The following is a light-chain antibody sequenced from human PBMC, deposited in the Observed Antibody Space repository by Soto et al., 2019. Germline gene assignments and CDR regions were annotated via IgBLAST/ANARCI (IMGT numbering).Light chain of an antibody. V-gene: IGKV1-39*01. CDR3: QQSYSMPLA. CDR1: QSISSS. CDR2: GAS. Sequence: DIQMTQSPSSLSPSVGDRVTITCRASQSISSSLNWYQQTPGKAPRLLIYGASSLQSGVPSRFSGSGSGTDFTLTISSLQPEDFVSYYCQQSYSMPLAFGGGTKVDI. J-gene: IGKJ4*01.